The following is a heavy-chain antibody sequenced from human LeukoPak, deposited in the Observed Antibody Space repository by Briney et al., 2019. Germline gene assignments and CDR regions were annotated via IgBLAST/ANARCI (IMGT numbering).Heavy chain of an antibody. V-gene: IGHV3-30*04. CDR3: VVGSSGYRTGDY. Sequence: GGSLRLSCAASGFTFSSYAMHWVRQAPGKGLEWVAVISYDGSNKYYADSVKGRFTISRDNSKNTLYLQMNSLRAEDTAVHYCVVGSSGYRTGDYWGQGTLVTVSS. CDR1: GFTFSSYA. J-gene: IGHJ4*02. CDR2: ISYDGSNK. D-gene: IGHD3-22*01.